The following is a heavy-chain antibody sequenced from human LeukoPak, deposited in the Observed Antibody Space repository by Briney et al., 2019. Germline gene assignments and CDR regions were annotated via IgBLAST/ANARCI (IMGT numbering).Heavy chain of an antibody. V-gene: IGHV4-59*12. D-gene: IGHD2-2*01. CDR2: IYYSGTT. J-gene: IGHJ6*02. Sequence: SETLSLTCTVSGGSISSYYWSWIRQPPGKGLEWIGYIYYSGTTNYNPSPKSRVTISVDTSKNQFSLKLSSVTAADTAVYYCARGGYCSSTSCYGNYYYYYGMDVWGQGTTVTVSS. CDR3: ARGGYCSSTSCYGNYYYYYGMDV. CDR1: GGSISSYY.